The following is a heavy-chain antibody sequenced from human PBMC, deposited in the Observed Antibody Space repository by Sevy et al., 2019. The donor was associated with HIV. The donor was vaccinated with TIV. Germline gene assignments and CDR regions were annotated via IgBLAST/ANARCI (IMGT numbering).Heavy chain of an antibody. CDR2: ISGSGGST. J-gene: IGHJ4*02. V-gene: IGHV3-23*01. CDR1: GFTFSSYA. Sequence: GSLSLSCAASGFTFSSYAMSWVRQAPGKGLEWVSAISGSGGSTYYADSVKGRFTISRDNSKNTLYLQMNSLRAEDTAVYYCAKPRRSGSSPPYFDYWGQGTLVTVSS. D-gene: IGHD1-26*01. CDR3: AKPRRSGSSPPYFDY.